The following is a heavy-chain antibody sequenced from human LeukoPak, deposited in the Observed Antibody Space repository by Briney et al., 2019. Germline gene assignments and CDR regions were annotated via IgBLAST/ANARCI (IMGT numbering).Heavy chain of an antibody. V-gene: IGHV3-21*01. CDR2: ISSSSSYI. J-gene: IGHJ5*02. Sequence: GGSLRLSCAASGFTFSSYSMNWVRQAPGKGLEWVSSISSSSSYIYYADSVKGRFTISRDNAKNALYLQMNSLRAEDTAVYYCARDNCGRYVKTYYDLWSGYSGPDNWFDPWGQGTLVTVSS. D-gene: IGHD3-3*01. CDR1: GFTFSSYS. CDR3: ARDNCGRYVKTYYDLWSGYSGPDNWFDP.